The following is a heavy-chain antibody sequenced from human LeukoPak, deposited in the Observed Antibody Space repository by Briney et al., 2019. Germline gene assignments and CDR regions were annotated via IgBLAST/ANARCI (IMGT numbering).Heavy chain of an antibody. CDR2: IYSGGNT. J-gene: IGHJ4*02. V-gene: IGHV3-53*01. D-gene: IGHD1-26*01. CDR3: ARDLSSGGGSLY. CDR1: GFTFSSNY. Sequence: GGSLRLSCTASGFTFSSNYMSWVRQAPGKGLEWVSVIYSGGNTYYADSVKGRFTISRDNSKNTLYLQMNSLRAEDTAVYYCARDLSSGGGSLYWGQGTLVTVSS.